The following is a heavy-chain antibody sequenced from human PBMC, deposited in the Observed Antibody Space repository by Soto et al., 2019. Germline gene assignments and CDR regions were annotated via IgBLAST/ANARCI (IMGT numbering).Heavy chain of an antibody. CDR1: GFTFSSYS. D-gene: IGHD3-9*01. CDR3: ARDKDWAFDY. V-gene: IGHV3-48*04. CDR2: IFVSSTTI. Sequence: PGASLRLSCVASGFTFSSYSMVWVRQAPGKGLEWVSYIFVSSTTIYYADSVKGRFTVSRDNAQNSLFLLMNSLRAEDTAVYYCARDKDWAFDYWGQGTLVTVSS. J-gene: IGHJ4*02.